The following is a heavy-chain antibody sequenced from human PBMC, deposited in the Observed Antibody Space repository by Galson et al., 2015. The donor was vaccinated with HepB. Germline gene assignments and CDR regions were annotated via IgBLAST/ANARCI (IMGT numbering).Heavy chain of an antibody. V-gene: IGHV3-30-3*01. Sequence: SLRLSCAASGFTFSSYAMHWVRQAPGKGLEWVAVISYDGSNKYYADSVKGRFTISRDNSKNTLYLQMNSLRAEDTAVYYCARDKPPGPYYDFWSGYYVFYYWGQGTLVTVSS. J-gene: IGHJ4*02. CDR2: ISYDGSNK. CDR1: GFTFSSYA. CDR3: ARDKPPGPYYDFWSGYYVFYY. D-gene: IGHD3-3*01.